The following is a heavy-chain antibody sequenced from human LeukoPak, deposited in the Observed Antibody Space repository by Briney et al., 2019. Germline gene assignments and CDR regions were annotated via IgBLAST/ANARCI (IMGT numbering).Heavy chain of an antibody. Sequence: GGSLRLSCAASGFPFSTYAMSWVRQAPGKGLEWVSAISGSAGSTYYADSVKGRFTTSRDNSKNTLYLQMNSLRAEDTAVYYCARTVAGPYSWGQGTLVTVSS. D-gene: IGHD6-19*01. J-gene: IGHJ4*02. V-gene: IGHV3-23*01. CDR3: ARTVAGPYS. CDR1: GFPFSTYA. CDR2: ISGSAGST.